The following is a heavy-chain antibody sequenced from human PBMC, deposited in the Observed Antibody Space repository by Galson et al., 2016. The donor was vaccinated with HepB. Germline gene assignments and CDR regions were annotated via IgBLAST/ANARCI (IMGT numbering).Heavy chain of an antibody. D-gene: IGHD5-12*01. CDR1: GFTFSNYG. CDR3: ARAPRKSGYDIRAFDI. J-gene: IGHJ3*02. Sequence: SLRLSCAASGFTFSNYGMHWVRQAPGKGLEWVAVIWYDGINKYYADSVKGRFTISRDNSKNTLYLQMNSLRAEDTAVYYCARAPRKSGYDIRAFDIWGQGTMFTVSS. V-gene: IGHV3-33*01. CDR2: IWYDGINK.